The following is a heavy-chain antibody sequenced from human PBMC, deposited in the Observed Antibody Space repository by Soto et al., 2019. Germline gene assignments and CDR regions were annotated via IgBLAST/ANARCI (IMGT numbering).Heavy chain of an antibody. CDR1: GFTFSSYA. V-gene: IGHV3-23*01. CDR2: ISGSGGST. Sequence: GGSLRLSCAASGFTFSSYAMSWVRQAPGKGLEWASAISGSGGSTYYADSVKGRFTISRDNSKNTLYLQMNSLRAEDTAVYYCAKALSRRITIFGVVNHYYYGMDVWGQGTTVTVSS. D-gene: IGHD3-3*01. CDR3: AKALSRRITIFGVVNHYYYGMDV. J-gene: IGHJ6*02.